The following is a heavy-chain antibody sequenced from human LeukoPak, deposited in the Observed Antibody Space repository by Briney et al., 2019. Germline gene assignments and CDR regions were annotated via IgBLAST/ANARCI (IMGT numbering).Heavy chain of an antibody. Sequence: KPSETLSLTCTVSGGSISSYYWSWIRQPPGKGLEWIGYIYYSGSTNYNPSLKSRVTISIDTSRNQFSLKLSSVTAADTAVYYCATIQSPYGDYSAVYFQHWGQGTLVTVSS. D-gene: IGHD4-17*01. CDR2: IYYSGST. CDR1: GGSISSYY. J-gene: IGHJ1*01. CDR3: ATIQSPYGDYSAVYFQH. V-gene: IGHV4-59*01.